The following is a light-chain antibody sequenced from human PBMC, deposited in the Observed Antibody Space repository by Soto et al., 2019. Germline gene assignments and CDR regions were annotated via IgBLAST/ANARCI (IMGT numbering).Light chain of an antibody. V-gene: IGKV3-20*01. CDR2: DAS. CDR1: QTVNSR. CDR3: YQYDSSPWT. Sequence: EIVLTQSPATLSSSPGERATLSCRASQTVNSRLAWYQHKPGQSPRLVIYDASSRATGIPDRFSGSGSGTDFTLTISRLEPEDFAVYFCYQYDSSPWTFGQGTKVDIK. J-gene: IGKJ1*01.